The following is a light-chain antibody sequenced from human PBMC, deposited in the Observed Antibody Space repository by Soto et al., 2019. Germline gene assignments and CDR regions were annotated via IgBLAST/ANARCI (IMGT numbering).Light chain of an antibody. Sequence: QSALTQPASVSGSPGQPITISCTGASSDVGSYLVSWYQQHPGKAPKLIIYEDSKRPSGVSDRFSGSKSGNTASLTISGLQAEDEADYYCCSYARYSISYVFGTGTKLTVL. CDR2: EDS. CDR1: SSDVGSYL. CDR3: CSYARYSISYV. J-gene: IGLJ1*01. V-gene: IGLV2-23*01.